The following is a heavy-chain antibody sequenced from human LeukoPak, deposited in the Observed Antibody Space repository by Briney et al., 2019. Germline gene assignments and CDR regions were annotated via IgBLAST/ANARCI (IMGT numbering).Heavy chain of an antibody. CDR1: GFTFSSYA. CDR3: ASAVVATDQDPPFDY. V-gene: IGHV3-30-3*01. Sequence: GGSLRLSCAASGFTFSSYAMHWVRQAPGKGLEWVAVISYDGSNKYYADSVKGRFTISRDNSKNTLYLQMNSLRAEDTAVYYCASAVVATDQDPPFDYWGQGTLVTVSS. CDR2: ISYDGSNK. D-gene: IGHD5-12*01. J-gene: IGHJ4*02.